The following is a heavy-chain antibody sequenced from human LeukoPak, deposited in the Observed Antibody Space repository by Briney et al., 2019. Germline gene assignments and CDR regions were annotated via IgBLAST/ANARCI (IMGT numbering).Heavy chain of an antibody. Sequence: ASVKVSCKASGYTFTSYGISWARQAPGQGLEWMGWISAYNGNTNYAQKLQGRVTMTTDTSTSTAYMGLRSLRSDDTAVYYCARVSREWLPPYPDYWGQGTLVTVSS. CDR2: ISAYNGNT. D-gene: IGHD6-19*01. CDR1: GYTFTSYG. V-gene: IGHV1-18*01. J-gene: IGHJ4*02. CDR3: ARVSREWLPPYPDY.